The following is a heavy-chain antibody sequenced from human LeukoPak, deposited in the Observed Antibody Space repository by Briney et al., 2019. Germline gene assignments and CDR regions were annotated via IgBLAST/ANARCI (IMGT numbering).Heavy chain of an antibody. V-gene: IGHV4-59*12. J-gene: IGHJ6*03. CDR3: ARDHSSASYTYYYYYMDV. D-gene: IGHD1-26*01. Sequence: GSLRLSCAASGFTFTNYWMSWIRQPPGKGLEWIGTLYYSGKTYYNPSLKSRVTISIDTSKNQFSLKLTSATAADTAVYYCARDHSSASYTYYYYYMDVWGKGTTVTVSS. CDR1: GFTFTNYW. CDR2: LYYSGKT.